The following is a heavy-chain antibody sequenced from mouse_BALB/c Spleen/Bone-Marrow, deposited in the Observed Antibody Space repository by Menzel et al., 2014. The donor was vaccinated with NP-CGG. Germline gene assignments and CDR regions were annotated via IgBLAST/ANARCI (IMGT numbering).Heavy chain of an antibody. CDR1: GYTFTDHA. CDR2: ISGYYGDA. J-gene: IGHJ4*01. D-gene: IGHD2-14*01. CDR3: ARSGKVRNAMDY. V-gene: IGHV1S137*01. Sequence: QVHVKQSGAKLVRPGVSAKISCKGSGYTFTDHAMHWVKRSHAKSLEWIGLISGYYGDAIYNQKFRGKAAMTVDKSSSTAYMELARLTSEDSAIYYCARSGKVRNAMDYWGQGTSVTVSS.